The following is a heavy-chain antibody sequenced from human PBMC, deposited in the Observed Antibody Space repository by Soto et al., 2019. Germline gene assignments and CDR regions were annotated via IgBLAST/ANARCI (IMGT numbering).Heavy chain of an antibody. CDR2: IKHGGSEK. V-gene: IGHV3-7*03. D-gene: IGHD3-22*01. CDR1: GFTFSSYW. J-gene: IGHJ6*02. CDR3: ARAGVVTTHYYYYGMDD. Sequence: EVQLVESGGGLVQPGGSLRLSCAASGFTFSSYWMSWVRQAPGKGLEWVANIKHGGSEKYYVDSVKGRLTISRDNAKNSMYLQMNRLRAEDTAVYYCARAGVVTTHYYYYGMDDWGQGTTVTVSS.